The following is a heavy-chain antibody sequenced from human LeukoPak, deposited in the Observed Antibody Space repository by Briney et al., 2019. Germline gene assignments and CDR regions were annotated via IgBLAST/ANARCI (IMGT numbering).Heavy chain of an antibody. J-gene: IGHJ4*02. Sequence: PGGSLRLSCAASGFTFDDYTMHWVRQVPGKGLEWVSLVTRYGHSSFYADSVKGRFTISRDNNKDSLSLQMDSLRTEDTALYYCATGRQQYFESWGQGTLVTVSS. CDR2: VTRYGHSS. V-gene: IGHV3-43*01. CDR3: ATGRQQYFES. CDR1: GFTFDDYT.